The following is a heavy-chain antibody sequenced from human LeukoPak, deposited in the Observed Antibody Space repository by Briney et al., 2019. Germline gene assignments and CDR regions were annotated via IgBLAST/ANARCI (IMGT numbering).Heavy chain of an antibody. CDR3: ARTGYSSSWYLFDFDY. D-gene: IGHD6-13*01. Sequence: SETLSLTCTVSGGSISTYYWGWIRQPPGRELEWIGYIYYSGSTNYNPSLKSRVTISVDTSKNQFSLKLSSVTAADTAVYYCARTGYSSSWYLFDFDYWGQGTLVTVSS. CDR2: IYYSGST. V-gene: IGHV4-59*01. J-gene: IGHJ4*02. CDR1: GGSISTYY.